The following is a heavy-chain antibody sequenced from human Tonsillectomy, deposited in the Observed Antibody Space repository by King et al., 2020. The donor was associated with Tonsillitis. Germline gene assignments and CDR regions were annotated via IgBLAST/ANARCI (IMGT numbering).Heavy chain of an antibody. CDR3: ARLPGDATMVNAFDI. CDR1: GFTFSDYY. V-gene: IGHV3-11*06. D-gene: IGHD4-17*01. J-gene: IGHJ3*02. Sequence: VQLVESGGGLVKPGRSLRLSCAASGFTFSDYYMGWIRQAPGKGLEWVSYISSSGSYTKYADSVKGRFTVSRDNAKNSLYLQMNTLRAEDTAVYYCARLPGDATMVNAFDIWGQGTMVTVSS. CDR2: ISSSGSYT.